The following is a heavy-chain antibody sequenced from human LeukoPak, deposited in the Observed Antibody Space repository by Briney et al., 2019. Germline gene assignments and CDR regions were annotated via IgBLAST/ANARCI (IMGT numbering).Heavy chain of an antibody. CDR3: AKWSGDYPSYYLDY. CDR1: GFTFRSYG. CDR2: IRPDGSSK. Sequence: PGRSLRLSCAASGFTFRSYGLHWVRQAPGKGLEWVALIRPDGSSKNYADSVKGRFTISRDASKNTAYLQMNSLRAEDTAVYSCAKWSGDYPSYYLDYWGQGTLVTVSS. J-gene: IGHJ4*02. D-gene: IGHD4-17*01. V-gene: IGHV3-33*06.